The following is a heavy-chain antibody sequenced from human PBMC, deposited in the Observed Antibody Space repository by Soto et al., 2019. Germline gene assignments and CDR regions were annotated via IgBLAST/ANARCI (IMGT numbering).Heavy chain of an antibody. CDR1: GGSISSSSYY. J-gene: IGHJ5*02. D-gene: IGHD6-19*01. V-gene: IGHV4-39*01. CDR3: ARHRYGPIAVGSKSYLDWFDP. CDR2: IYYSGST. Sequence: SETLSLTCTVSGGSISSSSYYWGWIRQPPGKGLEWIGSIYYSGSTYYNPSLKSRVTISVDTSKNQFSLKLSSVTAADTAVYYCARHRYGPIAVGSKSYLDWFDPWGQGTLVTVSS.